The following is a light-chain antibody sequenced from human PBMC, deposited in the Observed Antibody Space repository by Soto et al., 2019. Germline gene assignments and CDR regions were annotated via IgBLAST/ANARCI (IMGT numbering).Light chain of an antibody. CDR3: QQYGNSPQT. CDR1: HSVSDNY. V-gene: IGKV3-20*01. J-gene: IGKJ1*01. CDR2: GAS. Sequence: EIVLTQSPGTLPLSPGERATLSCRAGHSVSDNYIAWYQHKPGQSPRLLIYGASTRATGIPDRFSGSGSATDFTLTISGLEPEDFAVYFCQQYGNSPQTFGQGTKVELK.